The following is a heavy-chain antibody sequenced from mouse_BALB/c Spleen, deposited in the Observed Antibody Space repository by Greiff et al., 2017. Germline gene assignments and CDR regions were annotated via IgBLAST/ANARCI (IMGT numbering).Heavy chain of an antibody. CDR2: ISYSGST. J-gene: IGHJ4*01. Sequence: EVQLHQSGPGLVKPSQSLSLTCTVTGYSITSDYAWNWIRQFPGNKLEWMCYISYSGSTSYNPSLKSRISITRDTSKNQFFLQLNSVTTEDTATYYCARGKTGYYGGMDYWGQGTSVTVSS. D-gene: IGHD1-1*01. CDR3: ARGKTGYYGGMDY. V-gene: IGHV3-2*02. CDR1: GYSITSDYA.